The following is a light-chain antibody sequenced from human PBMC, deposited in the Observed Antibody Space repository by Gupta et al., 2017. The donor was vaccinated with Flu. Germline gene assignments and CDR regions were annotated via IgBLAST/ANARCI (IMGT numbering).Light chain of an antibody. CDR2: KAS. V-gene: IGKV1-5*03. CDR3: QHENSSSQT. J-gene: IGKJ1*01. CDR1: QSVSTW. Sequence: DIQLTQCPSTLSASVGDRVTIPCRASQSVSTWLAWYQQKPGKAPELLIYKASRVESGVPSRFSGSGSGTEFTLTISSRQPDDFATYYCQHENSSSQTFGQGTKVEIK.